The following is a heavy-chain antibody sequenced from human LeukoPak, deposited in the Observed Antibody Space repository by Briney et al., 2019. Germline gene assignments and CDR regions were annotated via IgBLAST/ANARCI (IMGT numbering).Heavy chain of an antibody. D-gene: IGHD3/OR15-3a*01. Sequence: GGSLRLSCAASGFTFSSYAMSWVRQAPGKGLEWVSAISGSAGNIYYADSVKGRFTISRDNSKNTLYLQMNSLRAEDTAVYYCARTQYYYDHWGQGTLVTVSS. CDR1: GFTFSSYA. CDR3: ARTQYYYDH. V-gene: IGHV3-23*01. J-gene: IGHJ4*02. CDR2: ISGSAGNI.